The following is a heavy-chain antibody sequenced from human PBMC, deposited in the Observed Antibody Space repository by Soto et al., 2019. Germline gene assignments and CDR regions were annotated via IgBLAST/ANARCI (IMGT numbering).Heavy chain of an antibody. Sequence: QVQLVESGGGVVQPGRSLRLSCAASGFTFSSYAMHWVRQAPGKGLEWVAVISYDGTNKYYGDSVKGRFTISRDNSKNTLYLQMNSLRAEDTAVYYCARAIAIFEVVTPPDYWGQGTLVTVSS. V-gene: IGHV3-33*05. D-gene: IGHD3-3*01. J-gene: IGHJ4*02. CDR2: ISYDGTNK. CDR3: ARAIAIFEVVTPPDY. CDR1: GFTFSSYA.